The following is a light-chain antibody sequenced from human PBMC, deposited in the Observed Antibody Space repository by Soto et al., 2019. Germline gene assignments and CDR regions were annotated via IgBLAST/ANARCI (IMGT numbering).Light chain of an antibody. CDR2: DAS. J-gene: IGKJ1*01. CDR1: QSISSW. Sequence: QXTXSXSTLSASXGARVTITCRASQSISSWLAWYQQKPGKAPKLLIYDASSLESGVPSRFSGSGSGTEFTLTISSLQPDDFATYYCQQYNSYWTFGQGTKVDIK. CDR3: QQYNSYWT. V-gene: IGKV1-5*01.